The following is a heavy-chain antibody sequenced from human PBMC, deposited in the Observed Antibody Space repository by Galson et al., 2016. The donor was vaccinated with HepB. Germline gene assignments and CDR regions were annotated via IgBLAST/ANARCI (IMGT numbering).Heavy chain of an antibody. V-gene: IGHV3-30*03. Sequence: SLRLSCAASGFTFSSYGMHWVRQAPGKGLEWVAVISYDGSNKYYADSVKGRFTISRDNSKNTLYLQMNSLRGEDKAVYYCARGKGLRSGQWLALPPNYYYNGMDVWGQGTTVTVSS. CDR3: ARGKGLRSGQWLALPPNYYYNGMDV. J-gene: IGHJ6*02. D-gene: IGHD6-19*01. CDR2: ISYDGSNK. CDR1: GFTFSSYG.